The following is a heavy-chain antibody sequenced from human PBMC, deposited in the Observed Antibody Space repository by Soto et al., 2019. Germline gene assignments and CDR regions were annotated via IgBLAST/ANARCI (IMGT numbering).Heavy chain of an antibody. CDR1: GGSFSGYY. V-gene: IGHV4-34*01. CDR3: ARRRGGYQRAH. CDR2: INHSGST. D-gene: IGHD2-2*01. Sequence: QVQLQQWGAGLLKPSETLSLTCAVYGGSFSGYYWSWIRQPPGKGLEWIGEINHSGSTNYNPSLKSRVTISVDTSKNQFALKLSSVTAADTAVYYCARRRGGYQRAHWGQGTLVTVSS. J-gene: IGHJ4*02.